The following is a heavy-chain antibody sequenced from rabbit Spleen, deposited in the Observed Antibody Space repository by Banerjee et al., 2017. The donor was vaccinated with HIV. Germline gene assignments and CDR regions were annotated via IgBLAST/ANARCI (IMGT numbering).Heavy chain of an antibody. CDR1: GFTLSSYY. CDR3: ARETSSGWGVVSYCFSL. CDR2: IDPVFGIT. Sequence: QSLEESGGGLVQPGGSLKLSCKASGFTLSSYYMNWVRQAPGKGLEWIGYIDPVFGITYYASWVNGRFTISSDNAQSTVDLKMTSLTAADTATDFCARETSSGWGVVSYCFSLWGQGTLVTVS. D-gene: IGHD4-1*01. J-gene: IGHJ3*01. V-gene: IGHV1S7*01.